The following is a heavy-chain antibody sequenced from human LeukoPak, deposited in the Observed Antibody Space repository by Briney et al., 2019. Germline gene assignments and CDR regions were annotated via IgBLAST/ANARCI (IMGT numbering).Heavy chain of an antibody. D-gene: IGHD1-26*01. J-gene: IGHJ4*02. V-gene: IGHV4-39*01. CDR3: ARGASRGATQDY. Sequence: PSETLSLTCTVSGGSIRSSYYYWGWIRQPPGKGLEWIGSIYDSGSTYYNPSLKSRVTISVDTSKNQFSLKLNSVTAADTAVYYCARGASRGATQDYWGQGTLVTVSS. CDR1: GGSIRSSYYY. CDR2: IYDSGST.